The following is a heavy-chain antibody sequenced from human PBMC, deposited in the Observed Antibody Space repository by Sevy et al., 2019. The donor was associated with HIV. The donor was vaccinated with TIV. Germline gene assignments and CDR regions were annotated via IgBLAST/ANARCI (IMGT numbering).Heavy chain of an antibody. CDR1: GFRFSSYG. V-gene: IGHV3-30*02. CDR2: LSYDGSKE. Sequence: GGSLRLSCAASGFRFSSYGMNWVRQAPGKGLEWVAFLSYDGSKEDYAASVKGRFTISRDNSKNTFYVEMNSLRAEDTAGYHCTKDMVTFGGIIANSPGGFYIWGQGTMVPVS. D-gene: IGHD3-16*02. CDR3: TKDMVTFGGIIANSPGGFYI. J-gene: IGHJ3*02.